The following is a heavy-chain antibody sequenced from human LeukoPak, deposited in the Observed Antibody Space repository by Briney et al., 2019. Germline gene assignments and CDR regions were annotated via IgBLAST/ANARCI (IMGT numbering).Heavy chain of an antibody. J-gene: IGHJ4*02. CDR1: GFPFDDYG. Sequence: GGSLRLSCAASGFPFDDYGMHWVRQAPGKGLEWVSGISWNSGNIGYADSVKGRFTISRDNDKNSLYLQMNSPTAEDTALYYCAKESSGCLDYWGQGTLVTVSS. V-gene: IGHV3-9*01. D-gene: IGHD6-19*01. CDR3: AKESSGCLDY. CDR2: ISWNSGNI.